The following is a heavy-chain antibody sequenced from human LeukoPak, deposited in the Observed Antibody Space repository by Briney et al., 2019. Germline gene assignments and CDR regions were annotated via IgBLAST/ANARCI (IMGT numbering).Heavy chain of an antibody. V-gene: IGHV3-7*01. D-gene: IGHD2-2*01. CDR3: ARGNIVVVPTAYSY. Sequence: GGSLRLSCAASGFTFSSYWMSWVRQAPGKGLEWVANIKQDGSEKYYVDSVKGRFTISRDNAKNSLYLQMNSLRAEDTAVYYCARGNIVVVPTAYSYWGQGTLVTGSS. CDR1: GFTFSSYW. CDR2: IKQDGSEK. J-gene: IGHJ4*02.